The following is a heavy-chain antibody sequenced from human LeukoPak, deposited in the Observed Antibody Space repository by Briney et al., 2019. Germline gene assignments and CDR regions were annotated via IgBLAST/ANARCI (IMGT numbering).Heavy chain of an antibody. CDR1: GGSITSYY. V-gene: IGHV4-4*07. D-gene: IGHD5-12*01. J-gene: IGHJ5*02. CDR3: AEGGTITRFDP. Sequence: SETLSLTCSVSGGSITSYYWNWIRQPAGKGLEWIGRIYAGGSTNYNPSLKSRVTMSVDTSKNQFSLKLSPVTAADTAVYYCAEGGTITRFDPWGQGTLVIVSS. CDR2: IYAGGST.